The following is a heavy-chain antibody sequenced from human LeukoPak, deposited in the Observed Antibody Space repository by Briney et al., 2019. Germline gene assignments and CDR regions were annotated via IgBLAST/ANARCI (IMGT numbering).Heavy chain of an antibody. D-gene: IGHD2-2*01. CDR2: VNGDGTST. J-gene: IGHJ4*02. CDR3: VRSCSSGSCYGYKDY. CDR1: GFTFSSYW. V-gene: IGHV3-74*01. Sequence: GGSLRLSCATSGFTFSSYWMHWVRQVPGKGLVWVSSVNGDGTSTSYADSVQGRFTISRDNAKNTLYLYMNSLRGDDTAIYFCVRSCSSGSCYGYKDYWGQGTLVTVSS.